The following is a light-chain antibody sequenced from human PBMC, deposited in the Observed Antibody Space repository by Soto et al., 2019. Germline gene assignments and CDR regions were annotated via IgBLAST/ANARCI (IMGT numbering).Light chain of an antibody. CDR2: DAS. CDR1: RSVRSY. J-gene: IGKJ5*01. CDR3: QQRYAWPPIT. Sequence: EIVLTQSPATLSLSPGERATLSCRASRSVRSYLAWYQQKPGQAPRLLIYDASNRAASIPAMFSGRGSETDFTLTISNLEPEDFAVYYCQQRYAWPPITFGQGTRLEIK. V-gene: IGKV3-11*01.